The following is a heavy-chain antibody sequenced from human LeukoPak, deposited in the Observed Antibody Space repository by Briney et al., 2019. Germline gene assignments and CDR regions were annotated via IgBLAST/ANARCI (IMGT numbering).Heavy chain of an antibody. CDR3: ARAADGGSKRFDY. CDR1: GGTFSSYA. D-gene: IGHD2-15*01. Sequence: SVKVSCKASGGTFSSYAISWVRQAPGQGLEWMGRIIPILGIANYAQKFQGRVTITADKSTSTAYMELSSLRSEDTAVYYCARAADGGSKRFDYWGQGTLVTVSS. V-gene: IGHV1-69*04. CDR2: IIPILGIA. J-gene: IGHJ4*02.